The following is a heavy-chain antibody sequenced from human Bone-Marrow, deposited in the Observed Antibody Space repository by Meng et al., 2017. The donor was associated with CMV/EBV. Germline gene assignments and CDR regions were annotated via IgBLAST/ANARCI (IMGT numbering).Heavy chain of an antibody. Sequence: ASVKVSCKASGYTFTSYGISWVRQAPGQGLEWMGWISAYNGNTNYAQKLQGRVTMTTDTSTSTAYMELRSLRSDDTAVYYCARGDCSSTSCYRRSTLFDDWGQGTLVTVSS. D-gene: IGHD2-2*02. V-gene: IGHV1-18*01. CDR1: GYTFTSYG. CDR2: ISAYNGNT. J-gene: IGHJ4*02. CDR3: ARGDCSSTSCYRRSTLFDD.